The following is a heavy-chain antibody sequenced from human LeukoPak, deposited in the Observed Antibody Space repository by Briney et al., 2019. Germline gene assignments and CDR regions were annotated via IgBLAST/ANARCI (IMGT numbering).Heavy chain of an antibody. Sequence: GGSLRLSCAASGFTFSSYEMNWVRQAPGKGLEWVSYISSSGSTIYYADSVKGRFTISRDNAKNSLYLQMNSLRAEDTAVYYCARAGLRYFDWHWGYYYYMDVWGKGTTVTISS. D-gene: IGHD3-9*01. CDR2: ISSSGSTI. V-gene: IGHV3-48*03. CDR3: ARAGLRYFDWHWGYYYYMDV. CDR1: GFTFSSYE. J-gene: IGHJ6*03.